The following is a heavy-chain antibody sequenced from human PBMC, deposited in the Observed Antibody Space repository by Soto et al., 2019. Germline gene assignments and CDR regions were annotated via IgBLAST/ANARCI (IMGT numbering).Heavy chain of an antibody. J-gene: IGHJ4*02. V-gene: IGHV3-7*03. CDR1: GFTFSSSW. Sequence: PGGSLRLSCAASGFTFSSSWMTWVRQAPGKGLEWLANINPDGSMKYYVDSVKGRFTISRDNARNSLYLHVNSLRAEDTAVYYCARWLSGSYMDWGQGTLVTVSS. CDR2: INPDGSMK. D-gene: IGHD1-26*01. CDR3: ARWLSGSYMD.